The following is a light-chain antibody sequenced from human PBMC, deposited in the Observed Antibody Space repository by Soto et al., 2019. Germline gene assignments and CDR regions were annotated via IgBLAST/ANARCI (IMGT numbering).Light chain of an antibody. V-gene: IGKV3-20*01. CDR1: QSVTNNY. J-gene: IGKJ1*01. CDR2: GAS. Sequence: EIVLTQSPGTLYLSPGERATLSCGASQSVTNNYFAWYQQKPGQAPRLLVYGASSRATGIPDRFSGSGSGTDFTLTISRLEPEDFAVYYCQQYGSSPWTFGQGTKVEIK. CDR3: QQYGSSPWT.